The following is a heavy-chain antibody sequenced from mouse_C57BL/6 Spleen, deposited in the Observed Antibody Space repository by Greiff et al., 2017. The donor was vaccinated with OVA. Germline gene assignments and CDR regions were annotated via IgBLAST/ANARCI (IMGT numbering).Heavy chain of an antibody. CDR1: GFTFSDYG. CDR3: ARTGTGYFDV. Sequence: EVQLVESGGGLVKPGGSLKLSCAASGFTFSDYGMHWVRQAPEKGLEWVAYISSGSSTIYYADTVKGRVTISRDNAKNTLFLQMTSLRSEDTAMYYCARTGTGYFDVWGTGTTVTVSS. CDR2: ISSGSSTI. D-gene: IGHD4-1*01. J-gene: IGHJ1*03. V-gene: IGHV5-17*01.